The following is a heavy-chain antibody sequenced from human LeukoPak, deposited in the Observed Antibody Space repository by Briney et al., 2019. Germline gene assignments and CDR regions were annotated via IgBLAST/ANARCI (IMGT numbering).Heavy chain of an antibody. CDR1: GFTFRNYW. CDR3: ARSGQLVPYYYYYMDV. Sequence: GGSLRLSCAASGFTFRNYWMGWVRQAPGKGLEWVANTKPDGSAEYYADSVKGRFTISRDNAKNSLYLQMNSLRAEDTAVYYCARSGQLVPYYYYYMDVWGKGTTVTVSS. D-gene: IGHD6-6*01. V-gene: IGHV3-7*01. J-gene: IGHJ6*03. CDR2: TKPDGSAE.